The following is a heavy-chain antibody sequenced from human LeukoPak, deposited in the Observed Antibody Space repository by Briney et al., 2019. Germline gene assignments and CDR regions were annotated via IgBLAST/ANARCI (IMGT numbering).Heavy chain of an antibody. Sequence: PGGSLRLSCAAYGLTFSSYAMRWARQGPRKGLECLSTISGSGSYTYYADSVKGRFTISRDNSKNTLYLQMHSPRPEDTAIYYCARDLGSLKTIVMEIAGAFDLWGQGTMVTVSS. D-gene: IGHD3-22*01. CDR3: ARDLGSLKTIVMEIAGAFDL. CDR2: ISGSGSYT. CDR1: GLTFSSYA. J-gene: IGHJ3*01. V-gene: IGHV3-23*01.